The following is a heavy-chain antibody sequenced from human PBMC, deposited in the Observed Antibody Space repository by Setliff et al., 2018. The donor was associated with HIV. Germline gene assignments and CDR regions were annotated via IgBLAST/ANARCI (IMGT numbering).Heavy chain of an antibody. Sequence: SETLSLTCAVYGGSFSDYYWSWIRQPPGKGLEWIGNIHYSGSTYYNPSLRSRVSMSVDTSKNQFSLKMSSVTAADTAFYYCARPQLGLGGGSHFDNWGQGTLVTVSS. CDR3: ARPQLGLGGGSHFDN. J-gene: IGHJ4*02. D-gene: IGHD3-16*01. CDR1: GGSFSDYY. V-gene: IGHV4-34*01. CDR2: IHYSGST.